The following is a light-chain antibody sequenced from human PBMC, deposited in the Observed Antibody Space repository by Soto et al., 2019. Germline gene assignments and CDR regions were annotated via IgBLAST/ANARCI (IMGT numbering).Light chain of an antibody. CDR3: QLYDRSLT. V-gene: IGKV3-20*01. J-gene: IGKJ4*01. CDR2: GAA. CDR1: QSVSTSD. Sequence: EIVLTQSPATLSLSPGERATLSCRASQSVSTSDFSWYQQKPGKAPRLLMYGAAHRASGMPDRFSGSGSGTDFTLTISKLETEDFAVYYCQLYDRSLTFGGGTKVDIK.